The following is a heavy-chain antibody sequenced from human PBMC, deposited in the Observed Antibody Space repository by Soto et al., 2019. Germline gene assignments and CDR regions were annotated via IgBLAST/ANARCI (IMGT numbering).Heavy chain of an antibody. V-gene: IGHV4-34*01. D-gene: IGHD2-2*01. CDR3: ARDGFCTSTTCRVGNWFDP. CDR1: GGSFSGYY. J-gene: IGHJ5*02. CDR2: INHRGST. Sequence: SETLSLTCVVYGGSFSGYYWSWIRQSPGKGLEWIGGINHRGSTNYNPSLESRVTISVDTSKNQFSLKLPSVTAADTAMYYCARDGFCTSTTCRVGNWFDPWGQGTLVTV.